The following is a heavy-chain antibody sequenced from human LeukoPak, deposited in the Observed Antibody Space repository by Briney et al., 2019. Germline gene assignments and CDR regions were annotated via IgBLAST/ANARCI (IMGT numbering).Heavy chain of an antibody. D-gene: IGHD6-19*01. CDR2: ISSSSSYI. CDR3: ARDRSLVAVAGTSGRELGY. V-gene: IGHV3-21*01. Sequence: GGSLRLSCAASGFTFSSYSMNWVRQAPGKGLEWVSSISSSSSYIYYADSVKGRFTISRDNAKNSLYLQMNSLRAEDTAVYHCARDRSLVAVAGTSGRELGYWGQGTLVTVSS. J-gene: IGHJ4*02. CDR1: GFTFSSYS.